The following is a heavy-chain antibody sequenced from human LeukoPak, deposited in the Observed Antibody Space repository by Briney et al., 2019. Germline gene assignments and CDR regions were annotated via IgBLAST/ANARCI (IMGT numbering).Heavy chain of an antibody. V-gene: IGHV3-23*01. D-gene: IGHD6-19*01. CDR1: GFTFSIYA. CDR2: ISGSGGNT. CDR3: AKGRRDWYGSGVDY. Sequence: GGSLRLSCAASGFTFSIYAMSWVRQAPGKGLEWVSAISGSGGNTYYADSVKGRFTISRDNSKNTLYLQMNSLRAEDTAVYDCAKGRRDWYGSGVDYWGQGTLVTVSS. J-gene: IGHJ4*02.